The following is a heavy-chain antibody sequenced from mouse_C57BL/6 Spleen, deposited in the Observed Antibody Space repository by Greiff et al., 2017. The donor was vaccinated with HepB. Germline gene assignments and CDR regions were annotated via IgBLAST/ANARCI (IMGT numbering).Heavy chain of an antibody. V-gene: IGHV1-18*01. CDR2: INPNNGGT. CDR1: GYTFTDYN. J-gene: IGHJ3*01. CDR3: ARRYDGYYDWFAY. Sequence: EVQLQQSGPELVKPGASVKIPCKASGYTFTDYNMDWVKQSHGKSLEWIGDINPNNGGTIYNQKFKGKATLTVDKSSSTAYMELRSLTSEDTAVYYCARRYDGYYDWFAYWGQGTLVTVSA. D-gene: IGHD2-3*01.